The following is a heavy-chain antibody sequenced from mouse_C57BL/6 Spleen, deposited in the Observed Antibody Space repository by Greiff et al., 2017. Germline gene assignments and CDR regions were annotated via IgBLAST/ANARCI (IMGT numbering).Heavy chain of an antibody. CDR1: GFTFSDYY. D-gene: IGHD1-1*01. Sequence: EVQRVESEGGLVQPGSSMKLSCTASGFTFSDYYMAWVRQVPEKGLEWVANINYDGSSTYYLDSLKSRFIISRDNAKNILYLQMSSLKSEDTATYYCARGGDYGSSYVGWYFDVWGTGTTVTVSS. V-gene: IGHV5-16*01. CDR3: ARGGDYGSSYVGWYFDV. CDR2: INYDGSST. J-gene: IGHJ1*03.